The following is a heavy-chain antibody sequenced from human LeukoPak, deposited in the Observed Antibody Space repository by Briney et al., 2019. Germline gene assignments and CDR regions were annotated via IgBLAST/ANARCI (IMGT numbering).Heavy chain of an antibody. CDR2: ISSTSSAI. J-gene: IGHJ4*02. V-gene: IGHV3-48*04. D-gene: IGHD5-18*01. Sequence: GGSLRLSCAASGFTFSSFSMNWVRQAPGKGLERLSYISSTSSAIYYADSLKGRFTISRDNAKNSLYLQINSLRADDTAVYYCARAIASYGDSAYWGQGTLVTVSS. CDR1: GFTFSSFS. CDR3: ARAIASYGDSAY.